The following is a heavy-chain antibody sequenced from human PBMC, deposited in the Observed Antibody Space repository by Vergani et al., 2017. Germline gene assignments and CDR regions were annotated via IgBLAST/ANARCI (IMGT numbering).Heavy chain of an antibody. V-gene: IGHV1-46*01. CDR3: ARGRDGYSSLGYYFDY. Sequence: QVQLVQSGAEVKKPGASVKVSCKASGYTFTSYYMHWVRQAPGQGLEWMGIINPSGGSTSYAQKFQGRVTMTRDTSTGTDNMELSSLRSEDTAVYYCARGRDGYSSLGYYFDYWGQGTLVTVSS. CDR2: INPSGGST. CDR1: GYTFTSYY. J-gene: IGHJ4*02. D-gene: IGHD5-24*01.